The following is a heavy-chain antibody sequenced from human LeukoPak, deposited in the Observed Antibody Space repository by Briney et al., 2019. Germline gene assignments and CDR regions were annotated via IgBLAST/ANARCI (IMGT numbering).Heavy chain of an antibody. D-gene: IGHD3-9*01. CDR2: INHSGST. CDR1: GGSFSGYY. J-gene: IGHJ4*03. Sequence: SETLSLTCAVYGGSFSGYYWSWIRQPPGKGLEWIGEINHSGSTNYNPSLKSRVTISVDTSKNQFSLKLSSVTAADTAVYYCARSGGLTDYFDYWGQGTMVTVSS. CDR3: ARSGGLTDYFDY. V-gene: IGHV4-34*01.